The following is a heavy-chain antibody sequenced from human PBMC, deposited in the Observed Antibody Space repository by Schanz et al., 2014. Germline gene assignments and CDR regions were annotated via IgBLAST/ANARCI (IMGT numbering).Heavy chain of an antibody. CDR1: GGTFSTYP. Sequence: QVQLVQSGPEVKKPGSSMKVSCKASGGTFSTYPINWLRQAPGQGLEWMGRIIPIHGIVNYAQRFQDRVRITADKSTSTAYMELSSLRSDDTAVYYCARGGGPEDVFDIWGQGTMLTVSS. V-gene: IGHV1-69*02. D-gene: IGHD2-15*01. CDR2: IIPIHGIV. J-gene: IGHJ3*02. CDR3: ARGGGPEDVFDI.